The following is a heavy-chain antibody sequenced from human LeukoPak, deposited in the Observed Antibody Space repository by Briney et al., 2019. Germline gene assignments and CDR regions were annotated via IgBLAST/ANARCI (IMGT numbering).Heavy chain of an antibody. CDR1: GFTFSSYG. CDR2: ISGSGGST. CDR3: AKGSSSWPDSSFDY. V-gene: IGHV3-23*01. D-gene: IGHD6-13*01. J-gene: IGHJ4*02. Sequence: PGGSLRLSCAASGFTFSSYGMSWVRQAPGKGLEWVSAISGSGGSTYYADSVNGRFTISRDNSKNTLYLQMNSLRAEDTAVYYCAKGSSSWPDSSFDYWGQGTLVTVSS.